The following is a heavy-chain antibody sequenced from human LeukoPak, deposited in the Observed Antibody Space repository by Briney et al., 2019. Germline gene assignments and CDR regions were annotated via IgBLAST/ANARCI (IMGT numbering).Heavy chain of an antibody. CDR1: GYTFTSYS. D-gene: IGHD2-15*01. V-gene: IGHV1-18*01. CDR3: ARGGEIEYCCGGSCLPMDY. J-gene: IGHJ4*02. Sequence: GASVTVSCKPSGYTFTSYSIGWVRQAPGQGLEWMGWISGYNGNTNYAHDLQGRVTMTIDTATTTAYMELRSLRSDDTAVYYCARGGEIEYCCGGSCLPMDYWGQGTLVTVSS. CDR2: ISGYNGNT.